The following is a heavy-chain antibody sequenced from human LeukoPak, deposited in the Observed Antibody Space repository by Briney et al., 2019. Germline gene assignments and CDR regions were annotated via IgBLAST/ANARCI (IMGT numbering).Heavy chain of an antibody. CDR1: GFNFNTYE. CDR3: ARMPRRVAAAGKSFDY. V-gene: IGHV3-48*02. CDR2: ISTISSTI. D-gene: IGHD6-13*01. J-gene: IGHJ4*02. Sequence: GGSLRLSCAASGFNFNTYEMNWVRQAPGKGLEWVSYISTISSTIYYADSVKGRFTISRDNAKNSLYLQMNSLRDEDTAVYYCARMPRRVAAAGKSFDYWGQGTLVTVSS.